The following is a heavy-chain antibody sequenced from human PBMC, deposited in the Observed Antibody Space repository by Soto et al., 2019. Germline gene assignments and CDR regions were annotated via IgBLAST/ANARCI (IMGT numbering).Heavy chain of an antibody. CDR3: AREIAVSRNWFDP. J-gene: IGHJ5*02. CDR1: GFTFSSYW. CDR2: INSDGSDT. Sequence: GGSLRLSCAASGFTFSSYWMHWVRQAPGKGLVWVSRINSDGSDTTYADSVKGRFTISRGNAKNTLYLQMNSLRAEDTAVYYCAREIAVSRNWFDPWGQGTLVTVSS. D-gene: IGHD6-19*01. V-gene: IGHV3-74*01.